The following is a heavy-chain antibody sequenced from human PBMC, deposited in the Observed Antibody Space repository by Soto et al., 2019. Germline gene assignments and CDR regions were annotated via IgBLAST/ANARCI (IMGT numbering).Heavy chain of an antibody. CDR1: GCAIRSSSYD. V-gene: IGHV4-39*01. D-gene: IGHD3-10*01. Sequence: SDSLSLTYSISGCAIRSSSYDWGWIRQPPGKGLEWIGSIYYSGSTYYNPSLKSRVTISVDTSKNQFSLKLSSVTAADTAVYYCARQITMVRGVKYYYYYGMDVWGQGTTVT. J-gene: IGHJ6*02. CDR3: ARQITMVRGVKYYYYYGMDV. CDR2: IYYSGST.